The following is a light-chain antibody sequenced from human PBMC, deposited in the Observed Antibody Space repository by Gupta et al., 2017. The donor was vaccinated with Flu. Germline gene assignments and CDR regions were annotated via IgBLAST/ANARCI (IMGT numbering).Light chain of an antibody. Sequence: DIVMTQSPDSLAVSLGERATINCKSSQSGLYSSNNKNYLAWYQQKPGQPPKLLIYWASTRESGVPDRFSGRGSGTDFTLTISSLQAEDVAVYYCQQEYSTPLTFGGGTKVEIK. CDR2: WAS. CDR3: QQEYSTPLT. J-gene: IGKJ4*01. V-gene: IGKV4-1*01. CDR1: QSGLYSSNNKNY.